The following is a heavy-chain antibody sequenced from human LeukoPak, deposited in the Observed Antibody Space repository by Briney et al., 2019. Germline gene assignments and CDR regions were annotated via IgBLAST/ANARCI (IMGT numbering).Heavy chain of an antibody. J-gene: IGHJ4*02. CDR1: GYTFTSYG. Sequence: ASVKVSCKASGYTFTSYGISWARQAPGQGLEWMGWISAYNGNTNYAQKLQGRVTMTTDTSTSTDYMELRNLRSDDTAVYYCARKLIFDIVVVVAAFDYWGQGTLVTVSS. CDR2: ISAYNGNT. CDR3: ARKLIFDIVVVVAAFDY. V-gene: IGHV1-18*01. D-gene: IGHD2-15*01.